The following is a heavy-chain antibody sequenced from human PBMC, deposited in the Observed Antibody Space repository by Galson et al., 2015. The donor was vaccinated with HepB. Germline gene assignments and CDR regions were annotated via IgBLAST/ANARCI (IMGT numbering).Heavy chain of an antibody. Sequence: SLRLSCAASGFAFHTYNMNWVRLAPGKGLEWVSYIDSVSVNRYYSDSVQGRFTISRDNAKNSLYLQMNGLRAEDTAIYFCARRGYSYGAQFNYFYFGSDVWGQGTTVTVSS. D-gene: IGHD5-18*01. V-gene: IGHV3-48*01. CDR1: GFAFHTYN. CDR3: ARRGYSYGAQFNYFYFGSDV. CDR2: IDSVSVNR. J-gene: IGHJ6*02.